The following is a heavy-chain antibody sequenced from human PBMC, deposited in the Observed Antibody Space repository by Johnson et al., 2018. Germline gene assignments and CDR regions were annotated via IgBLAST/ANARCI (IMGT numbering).Heavy chain of an antibody. J-gene: IGHJ1*01. CDR3: AKDWEIAAVGTGGYFNH. D-gene: IGHD6-13*01. CDR2: ISYDGSNK. V-gene: IGHV3-30*18. CDR1: GFTFSAYG. Sequence: QVQLVQSGGGVVQXGRSXRLXCAASGFTFSAYGIHWVRQAPGKGLEWVAVISYDGSNKYFADPVKDRFSISRDNSKNKLFLRMNSRRAEDTAVYYCAKDWEIAAVGTGGYFNHWGQGTLVTVSS.